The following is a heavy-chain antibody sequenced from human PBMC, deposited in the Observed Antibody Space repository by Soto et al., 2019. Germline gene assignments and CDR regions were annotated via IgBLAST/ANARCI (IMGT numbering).Heavy chain of an antibody. CDR2: ISSTGALM. J-gene: IGHJ4*02. V-gene: IGHV3-21*02. Sequence: EVQLVESGGGLVKPGGSLRLSCAASGFIFSQYSMNWVRQAPGKGLEWVSSISSTGALMYYADSVKGRFTISRDDADKSLYLQMNSLRVEDTAVYYCARDRLARGIPVAGRIDYWGQGALVTVSS. CDR3: ARDRLARGIPVAGRIDY. D-gene: IGHD6-19*01. CDR1: GFIFSQYS.